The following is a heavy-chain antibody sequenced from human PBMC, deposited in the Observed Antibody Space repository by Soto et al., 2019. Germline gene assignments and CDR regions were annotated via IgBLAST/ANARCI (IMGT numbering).Heavy chain of an antibody. D-gene: IGHD4-4*01. CDR1: GGSISSGGYY. Sequence: PSETLSLTCTVSGGSISSGGYYWSWIRQHPGEGLEWIGYIYYSGSTYYNPSLKSRVTISVDTSKNQFSLKLSSVTAADTAVYYCARGGPKSRTVTTSHFYMDVWGKGTTVTVSS. V-gene: IGHV4-31*03. CDR2: IYYSGST. J-gene: IGHJ6*03. CDR3: ARGGPKSRTVTTSHFYMDV.